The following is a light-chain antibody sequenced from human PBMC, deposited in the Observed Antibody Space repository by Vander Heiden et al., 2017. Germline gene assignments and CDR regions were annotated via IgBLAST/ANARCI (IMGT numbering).Light chain of an antibody. CDR2: EAS. CDR3: QQSHSAPLT. J-gene: IGKJ4*01. Sequence: DIKMTQSPSSLSASAGDRVTVTCRASQNINKYLNWYQQRPGKAPKLLIYEASNLQSGVPSRFSASGSGTDFTLTISCLRPEDFAIYYCQQSHSAPLTFGGGTKVEMK. CDR1: QNINKY. V-gene: IGKV1-39*01.